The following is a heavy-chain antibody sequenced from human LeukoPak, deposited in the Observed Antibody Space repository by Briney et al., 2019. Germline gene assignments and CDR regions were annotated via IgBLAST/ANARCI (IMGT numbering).Heavy chain of an antibody. D-gene: IGHD6-19*01. CDR1: GGSISSSSYY. CDR3: AHEEGFNVAGIFDY. J-gene: IGHJ4*02. V-gene: IGHV4-39*01. Sequence: SETLSLTCTVSGGSISSSSYYWGWIRQPPGKGLEWIGSIYYSGSTYYNPSLKSRVTISVDTSKNQFSLKLSSVTAADTAVYYCAHEEGFNVAGIFDYWGQGTLVTVSS. CDR2: IYYSGST.